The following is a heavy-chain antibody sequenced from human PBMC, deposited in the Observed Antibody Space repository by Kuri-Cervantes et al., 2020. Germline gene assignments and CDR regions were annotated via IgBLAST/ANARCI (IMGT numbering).Heavy chain of an antibody. Sequence: SETLSPTCAVYGGSFSGYYWSWIRQPPGKGLEWIGEINHSGRTNYNPSLKSRVTISVDTSKNQFSLKLSSITAADTAVYYCTRAKTARGWFDPWGQGTLVTVSS. D-gene: IGHD6-6*01. V-gene: IGHV4-34*01. CDR1: GGSFSGYY. CDR2: INHSGRT. J-gene: IGHJ5*02. CDR3: TRAKTARGWFDP.